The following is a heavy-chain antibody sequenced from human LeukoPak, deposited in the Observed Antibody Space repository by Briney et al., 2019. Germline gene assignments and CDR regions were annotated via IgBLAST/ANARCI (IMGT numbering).Heavy chain of an antibody. CDR1: GFTFSNYW. CDR2: INSDGSST. Sequence: GGSLRLSCVASGFTFSNYWMHWVRQAPGKGLVWVSRINSDGSSTRYADSVKGRFTISRDNAKNTLYLQMNSLRAEDAALYYCAKLAPLDGDYDYWGQGTLVTVSS. CDR3: AKLAPLDGDYDY. J-gene: IGHJ4*02. D-gene: IGHD4-17*01. V-gene: IGHV3-74*01.